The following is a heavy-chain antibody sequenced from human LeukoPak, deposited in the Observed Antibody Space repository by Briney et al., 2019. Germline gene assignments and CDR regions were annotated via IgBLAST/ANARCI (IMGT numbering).Heavy chain of an antibody. V-gene: IGHV4-31*03. D-gene: IGHD7-27*01. CDR1: GGSISSGGYY. Sequence: SETLSLTCTVSGGSISSGGYYWSWIRQHPGKGLEWIGYIYYSGSTYYNPSPKSRVTISVDTSKNQFSLKLSSVTAADTAVYYCARGTLTGDDYWGQGTLVTVSS. J-gene: IGHJ4*02. CDR3: ARGTLTGDDY. CDR2: IYYSGST.